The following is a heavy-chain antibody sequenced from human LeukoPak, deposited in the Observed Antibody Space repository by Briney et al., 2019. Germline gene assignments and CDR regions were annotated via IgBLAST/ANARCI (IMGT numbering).Heavy chain of an antibody. Sequence: PGGSLRLSCAASGFTFSSYAMSWVRQAPGKGLEWVSAICGSGGSTYYADSVKGRFTISRDNSKNTLYLQMNSLRAEDTAVYYCAKGTIRFGDPPGYWGQGTLVTVSS. CDR3: AKGTIRFGDPPGY. CDR1: GFTFSSYA. CDR2: ICGSGGST. D-gene: IGHD3-10*01. J-gene: IGHJ4*02. V-gene: IGHV3-23*01.